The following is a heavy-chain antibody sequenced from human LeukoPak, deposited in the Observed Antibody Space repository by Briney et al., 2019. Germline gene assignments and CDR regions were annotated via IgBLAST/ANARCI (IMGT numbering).Heavy chain of an antibody. J-gene: IGHJ4*02. D-gene: IGHD3-22*01. CDR1: GGSISSYY. Sequence: SETLSLTCTGSGGSISSYYWSWIRQPPGKGLEWIGYIYYSGSTNYNPSLKSRVTISVDTTKNQFSLKLSSVTAADTAVYYCARQNAYYYDSSGFNFDYWGQGTLVTVSS. CDR2: IYYSGST. CDR3: ARQNAYYYDSSGFNFDY. V-gene: IGHV4-59*08.